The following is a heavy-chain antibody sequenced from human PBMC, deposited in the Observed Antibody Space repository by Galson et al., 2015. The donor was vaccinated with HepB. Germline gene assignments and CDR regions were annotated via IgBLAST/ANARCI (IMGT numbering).Heavy chain of an antibody. Sequence: SLRLSCAASGFTFSTFWMSWFRQAPGKGLEWVANIIQVGSEKYSVDSVKGRFTISRDNAKNSLYLQMNNLRAEDTAVYFCAGGDGWVFNYWGQGTLVTVSS. CDR1: GFTFSTFW. V-gene: IGHV3-7*03. D-gene: IGHD5-24*01. J-gene: IGHJ4*02. CDR2: IIQVGSEK. CDR3: AGGDGWVFNY.